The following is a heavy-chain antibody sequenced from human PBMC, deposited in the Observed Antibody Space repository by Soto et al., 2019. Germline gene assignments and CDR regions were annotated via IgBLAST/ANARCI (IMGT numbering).Heavy chain of an antibody. V-gene: IGHV4-4*07. Sequence: SETLSLTCTVSGGSISGHSWIWIRQPAGRGLEWIGHIYPSGSTSYNPSLRSRVTMSLDTSNNQIFLNLASVTAADTAVFYCVRGRSYSVYDFWGPGTLVTVSS. CDR2: IYPSGST. D-gene: IGHD5-12*01. J-gene: IGHJ4*02. CDR3: VRGRSYSVYDF. CDR1: GGSISGHS.